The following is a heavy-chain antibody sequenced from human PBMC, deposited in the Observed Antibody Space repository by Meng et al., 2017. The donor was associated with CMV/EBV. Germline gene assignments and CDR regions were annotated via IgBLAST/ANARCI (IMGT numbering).Heavy chain of an antibody. Sequence: ASVNVSCKASGYTFTSYGISWVRQAPGQGLEWMGWISAYNGNTNYAQKLQGRVTKTTDTSTSTAYMELRSRRSDDTAVYYCARDQSPTIFGVAVYYYGMDVWGQGTTVTVSS. J-gene: IGHJ6*02. V-gene: IGHV1-18*01. CDR2: ISAYNGNT. CDR3: ARDQSPTIFGVAVYYYGMDV. D-gene: IGHD3-3*01. CDR1: GYTFTSYG.